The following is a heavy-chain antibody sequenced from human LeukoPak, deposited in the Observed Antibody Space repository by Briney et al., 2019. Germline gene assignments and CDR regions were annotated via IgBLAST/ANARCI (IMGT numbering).Heavy chain of an antibody. D-gene: IGHD3/OR15-3a*01. CDR1: GFTFSSYA. CDR3: AKDPDWLLYLVYFDY. V-gene: IGHV3-23*01. CDR2: MSGSGGST. J-gene: IGHJ4*02. Sequence: GGSLRLSCAASGFTFSSYAMSLVRQATGKGLEWVSAMSGSGGSTYYADSVKGRFTISRDNSKNTLYLQMNSLRAEDTAVYYCAKDPDWLLYLVYFDYWGQGTLVTVSS.